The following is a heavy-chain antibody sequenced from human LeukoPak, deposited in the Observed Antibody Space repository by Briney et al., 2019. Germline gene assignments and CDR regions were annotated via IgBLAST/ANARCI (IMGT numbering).Heavy chain of an antibody. CDR1: GGSFSGYY. V-gene: IGHV4-34*09. Sequence: SETLSLTCAVYGGSFSGYYWSWIRQPPGKGLEWIGEINHSGSTNYNPSLKSRVALSVDTSKNQFSLKLSSLTAADTAVYYCAKSREEIRGLDAFDIWGQGTMVTVSS. CDR2: INHSGST. D-gene: IGHD5-24*01. J-gene: IGHJ3*02. CDR3: AKSREEIRGLDAFDI.